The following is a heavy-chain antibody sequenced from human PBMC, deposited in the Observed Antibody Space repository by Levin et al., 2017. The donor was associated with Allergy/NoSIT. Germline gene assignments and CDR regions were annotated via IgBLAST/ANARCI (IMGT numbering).Heavy chain of an antibody. CDR1: GFTFSSYG. CDR3: ARVLRFYYCYYMDV. Sequence: GGSLRLSCAASGFTFSSYGMHWVRQAPGKGLEWVAVIWDDGYKKYYADSVKGRFTISRDNSKNTLYLQMNSLIAEDTAVYYCARVLRFYYCYYMDVWGKGTTVTVSS. CDR2: IWDDGYKK. V-gene: IGHV3-33*01. J-gene: IGHJ6*03. D-gene: IGHD5-12*01.